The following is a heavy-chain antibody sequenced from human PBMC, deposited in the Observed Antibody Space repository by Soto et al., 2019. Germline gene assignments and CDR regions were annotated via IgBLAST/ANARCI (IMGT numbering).Heavy chain of an antibody. CDR3: AKGIRQVATMIEFDS. J-gene: IGHJ4*02. V-gene: IGHV3-23*01. D-gene: IGHD3-22*01. CDR2: ISSRGVNS. Sequence: SGGSLRLSCAASGFSFTYYAMGWVRQAPGRGLEWVSAISSRGVNSYFADSVKGRFTISRDNSKNTLYLQMNSLRAEDTALYYCAKGIRQVATMIEFDSWGQGTLVTVSS. CDR1: GFSFTYYA.